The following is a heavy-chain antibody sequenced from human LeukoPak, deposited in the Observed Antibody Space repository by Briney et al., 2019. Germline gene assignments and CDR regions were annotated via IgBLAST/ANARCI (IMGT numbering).Heavy chain of an antibody. Sequence: SETLSLTCTVSGGSISSSSYYWGWIRQPPGKGLEWIGSIYYSGSTYYNPSLKSRVTISVDTSKNQFSLKLSSVTAADTAVYYCARVVGDGYNYGDWFDLWGQGTLVTVSS. CDR1: GGSISSSSYY. CDR3: ARVVGDGYNYGDWFDL. CDR2: IYYSGST. D-gene: IGHD5-24*01. V-gene: IGHV4-39*07. J-gene: IGHJ5*02.